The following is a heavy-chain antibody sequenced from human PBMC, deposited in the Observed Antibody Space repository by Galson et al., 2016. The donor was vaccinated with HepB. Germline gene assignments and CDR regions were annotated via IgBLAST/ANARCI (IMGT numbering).Heavy chain of an antibody. D-gene: IGHD2-15*01. CDR3: AKDGGYCSDATCYYRNS. CDR1: GFTFSSYA. J-gene: IGHJ4*02. Sequence: SLRLSCAASGFTFSSYAMSWVRQAPGKGLEWVSTITGSGGWIKYADSVKGRLITSRDNSKHTLYLQLNSLRAEDTAVYYCAKDGGYCSDATCYYRNSWGQGTLVTVSS. CDR2: ITGSGGWI. V-gene: IGHV3-23*01.